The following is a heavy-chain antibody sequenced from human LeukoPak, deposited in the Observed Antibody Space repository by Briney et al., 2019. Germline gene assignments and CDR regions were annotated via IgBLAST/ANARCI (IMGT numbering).Heavy chain of an antibody. D-gene: IGHD1-26*01. CDR2: ITSSSGYI. CDR3: ARDPYSGSYGPYYYYYMDV. CDR1: GFTFSSYN. J-gene: IGHJ6*03. V-gene: IGHV3-21*06. Sequence: PGGSLRLSCAASGFTFSSYNMNWVRQAPGKGPEWVSSITSSSGYIYYADSVKGRFTISRDNAKNSLYLQMDSLRVEDTAVYYCARDPYSGSYGPYYYYYMDVWGKGTTVTISS.